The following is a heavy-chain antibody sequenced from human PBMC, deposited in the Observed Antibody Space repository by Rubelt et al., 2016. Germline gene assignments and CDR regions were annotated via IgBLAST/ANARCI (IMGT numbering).Heavy chain of an antibody. J-gene: IGHJ4*02. CDR3: ARDADHYDTSEHFDY. CDR2: INTEDGGT. V-gene: IGHV1-46*03. CDR1: GYTFTSFY. Sequence: GASVKVSCKPSGYTFTSFYIHWMRQAPGQGLEWMGLINTEDGGTIYAQKFRGRVTVTRDTSTSTVYFQLSRLRSEDTAVYFCARDADHYDTSEHFDYWGQGSLVVVSS. D-gene: IGHD3-22*01.